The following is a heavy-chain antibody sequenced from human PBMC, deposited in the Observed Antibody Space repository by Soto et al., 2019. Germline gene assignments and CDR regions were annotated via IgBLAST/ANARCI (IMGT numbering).Heavy chain of an antibody. CDR3: AKDRGRATAGEYYYYGMDV. Sequence: QVQLVQYGAEVQKSGASVKVSCKASGYTFTSYYMHWVRQAPGQGLEWMGIINPSGGSTDYAQKFQGRVTMTRDTSTSTVYMELSSLRSEDTAVYYCAKDRGRATAGEYYYYGMDVWGQGTTVTVSS. D-gene: IGHD6-13*01. CDR1: GYTFTSYY. CDR2: INPSGGST. J-gene: IGHJ6*02. V-gene: IGHV1-46*01.